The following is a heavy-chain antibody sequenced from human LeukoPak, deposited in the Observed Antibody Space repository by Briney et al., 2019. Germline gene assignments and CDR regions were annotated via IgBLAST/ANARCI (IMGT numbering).Heavy chain of an antibody. CDR3: ARVISGTYGLDY. CDR2: ISSSGSAI. Sequence: GGSLRLSCAASGFTFSDYYMSWIRQAPGKGLEWVSYISSSGSAIYYADSVKGRFTVSRDNAKDSLYLQMNSLRADDTAIYYCARVISGTYGLDYWGQGTLVTVPS. D-gene: IGHD3-10*01. CDR1: GFTFSDYY. J-gene: IGHJ4*02. V-gene: IGHV3-11*01.